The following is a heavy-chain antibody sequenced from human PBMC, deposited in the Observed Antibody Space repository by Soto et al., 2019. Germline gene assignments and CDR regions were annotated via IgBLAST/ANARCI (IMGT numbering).Heavy chain of an antibody. CDR3: AKDLNIVVVVAATAYYFDY. CDR1: GFTFSSYA. V-gene: IGHV3-23*01. D-gene: IGHD2-15*01. J-gene: IGHJ4*02. Sequence: GGSLRLSCAASGFTFSSYAMSWVRQAPGKGLEWVSAISGSGGSTYYADSVKGRFTISRDNSKNTLYRQMNSLRAEDTAVYYCAKDLNIVVVVAATAYYFDYWGQGTLVTVSS. CDR2: ISGSGGST.